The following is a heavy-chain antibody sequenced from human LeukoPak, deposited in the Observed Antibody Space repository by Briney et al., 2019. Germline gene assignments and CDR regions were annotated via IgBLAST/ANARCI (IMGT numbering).Heavy chain of an antibody. Sequence: PSETLCLTWAVYGGSFSGYYWSWIRQPPGKGLEWIGENNHSRSTNYNPALKSRVTISVDTSKNQFPLKLSSVTAADTAVYYCARVHTYYDILTRFDPWGQGTLVTVSS. CDR3: ARVHTYYDILTRFDP. CDR1: GGSFSGYY. J-gene: IGHJ5*02. D-gene: IGHD3-9*01. V-gene: IGHV4-34*01. CDR2: NNHSRST.